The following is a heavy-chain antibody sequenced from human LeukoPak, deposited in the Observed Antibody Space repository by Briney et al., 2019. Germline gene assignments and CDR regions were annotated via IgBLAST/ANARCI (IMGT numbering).Heavy chain of an antibody. Sequence: ASVKVSCKASGYTFTGYYMHRVRQAPGQGFEWMGWINPNSGDTNYAQKFQGRATMTRDTSISTAHMELSRLRSDDTAVYYCARANPLYCSSTTCLFDYWGQGTLVTVSS. J-gene: IGHJ4*02. CDR3: ARANPLYCSSTTCLFDY. D-gene: IGHD2-2*01. CDR1: GYTFTGYY. V-gene: IGHV1-2*02. CDR2: INPNSGDT.